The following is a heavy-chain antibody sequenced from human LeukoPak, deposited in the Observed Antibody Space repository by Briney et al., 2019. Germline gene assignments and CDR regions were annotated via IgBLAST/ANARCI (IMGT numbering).Heavy chain of an antibody. Sequence: GGSLRLSCAASGFTFSSYGMHWVRQAPGKGLEWVAVISYDGSNKYYADSVKGRFTISRDNSKNTLYLQMNSLRAEDTAVYYCAKVCRSSWYCFDYWGRGTLVTVSS. CDR2: ISYDGSNK. CDR3: AKVCRSSWYCFDY. V-gene: IGHV3-30*18. J-gene: IGHJ4*02. D-gene: IGHD6-13*01. CDR1: GFTFSSYG.